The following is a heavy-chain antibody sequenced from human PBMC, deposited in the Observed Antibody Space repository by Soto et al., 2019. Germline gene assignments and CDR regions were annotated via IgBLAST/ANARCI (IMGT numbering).Heavy chain of an antibody. CDR1: GVTFRSYS. D-gene: IGHD3-22*01. CDR3: ARPGEGGYSSHHHDYYALDV. V-gene: IGHV1-69*13. CDR2: IIPIFDIT. J-gene: IGHJ6*04. Sequence: SVKVSCKASGVTFRSYSISWVRQAPFLGLEWMGGIIPIFDITNYAQKFQGRVTITADESKSTAYMELSSIGSDDTAVYYCARPGEGGYSSHHHDYYALDVWGKGTTVTVS.